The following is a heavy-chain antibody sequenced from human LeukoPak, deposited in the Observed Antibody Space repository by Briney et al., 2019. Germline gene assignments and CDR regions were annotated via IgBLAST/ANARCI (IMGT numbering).Heavy chain of an antibody. CDR1: GGSITSNSHH. Sequence: SETLSLTCTVSGGSITSNSHHWDWIRQAPGEGLEWIVNIYYSETTSNNPSLQSRVSLSVVTSKNQFSLRLSSVTAADTAVYYCARRGDILTDYAFDYWGQGTLVTVSS. J-gene: IGHJ4*02. D-gene: IGHD3-9*01. CDR2: IYYSETT. CDR3: ARRGDILTDYAFDY. V-gene: IGHV4-39*01.